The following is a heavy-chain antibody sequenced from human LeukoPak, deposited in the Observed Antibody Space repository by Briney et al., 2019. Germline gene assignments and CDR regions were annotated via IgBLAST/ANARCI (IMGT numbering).Heavy chain of an antibody. V-gene: IGHV3-21*01. CDR1: GFTFSSYW. J-gene: IGHJ4*02. CDR2: ISSSSSYI. Sequence: GGSLRLSCAASGFTFSSYWMSWVRQAPGKGLEWVSSISSSSSYIYYADSVKGRFTISRDNAKNSLYLQMNSLRAEDTAVYYCAKDRNGLGLDYWGQGTLVTVSS. D-gene: IGHD1-1*01. CDR3: AKDRNGLGLDY.